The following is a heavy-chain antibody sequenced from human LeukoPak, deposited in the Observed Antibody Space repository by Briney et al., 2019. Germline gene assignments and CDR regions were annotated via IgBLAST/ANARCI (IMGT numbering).Heavy chain of an antibody. CDR1: GGSISSYY. CDR2: IYYSGST. J-gene: IGHJ4*02. CDR3: ARGNGGYAVY. V-gene: IGHV4-59*01. D-gene: IGHD5-12*01. Sequence: SETLSLTCTVSGGSISSYYWSWIRQPPGKGLEWIGYIYYSGSTNYTPSLKSRVTMSVDTSKNQFSLKLSSVTAADTAIFYCARGNGGYAVYWGQGTLVTVSS.